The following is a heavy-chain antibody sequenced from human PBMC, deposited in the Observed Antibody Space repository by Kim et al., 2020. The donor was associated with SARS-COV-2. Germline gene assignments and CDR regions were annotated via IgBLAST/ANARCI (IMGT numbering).Heavy chain of an antibody. D-gene: IGHD2-21*02. CDR3: ARGSTYCGGDCYSDY. CDR2: IYSDGSST. Sequence: GGSLRLSCVASGFTFSTYWMHWVRQAPGKGLVWVSRIYSDGSSTSYADSVKGRFTISRDNAKNTLYLQMNSLRAEDTAVYYCARGSTYCGGDCYSDYWGQGTLVTVSS. CDR1: GFTFSTYW. J-gene: IGHJ4*02. V-gene: IGHV3-74*01.